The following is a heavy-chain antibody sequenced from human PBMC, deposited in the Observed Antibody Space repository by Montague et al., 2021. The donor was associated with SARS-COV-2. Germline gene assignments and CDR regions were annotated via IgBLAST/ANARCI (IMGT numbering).Heavy chain of an antibody. Sequence: SETLSLTCTVSGGSISSNNYYWDWIRQPPGKGLEWTGSIYDSGSTYYNPSLKSRVTISVDTSKNHFSLKLNSVTAADTAVYYCARRGRKLLPVATTIGGFDIWGQGTMVTASS. J-gene: IGHJ3*02. CDR1: GGSISSNNYY. CDR2: IYDSGST. CDR3: ARRGRKLLPVATTIGGFDI. V-gene: IGHV4-39*02. D-gene: IGHD5-12*01.